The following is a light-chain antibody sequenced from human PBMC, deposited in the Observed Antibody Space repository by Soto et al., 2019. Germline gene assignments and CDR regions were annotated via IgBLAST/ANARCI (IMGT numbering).Light chain of an antibody. V-gene: IGKV2-28*01. Sequence: DIVVTQSPLSLPVTPGEPASITCRSSQSLLHRNGYNYLDWYVQRPGQSPQLLIYLGSNRASGVPDRFRGSGSGTVFTLTISRVEAEDIGVYYCMQAVQTVPITFGQGTRLEIK. CDR3: MQAVQTVPIT. CDR2: LGS. CDR1: QSLLHRNGYNY. J-gene: IGKJ5*01.